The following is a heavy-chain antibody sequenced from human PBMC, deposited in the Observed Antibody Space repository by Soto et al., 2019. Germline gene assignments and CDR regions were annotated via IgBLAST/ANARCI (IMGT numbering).Heavy chain of an antibody. CDR2: IYHSGST. D-gene: IGHD3-10*01. CDR3: AITVSFGEADS. J-gene: IGHJ4*02. Sequence: QVQLQESGPGLVKPSETLSLTCSGSGGSISGGSYYWRWIRQPPGKGLEWIGSIYHSGSTHYNASHKLLVNTSRDTCQKAFSLDLRSVSAADRAVYFCAITVSFGEADSWVQGFLVNVSA. CDR1: GGSISGGSYY. V-gene: IGHV4-61*01.